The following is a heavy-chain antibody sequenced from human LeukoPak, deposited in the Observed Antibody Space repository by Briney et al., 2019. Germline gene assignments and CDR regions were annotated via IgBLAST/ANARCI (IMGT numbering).Heavy chain of an antibody. CDR3: AKRVSTGWYYYDY. CDR1: EFTFSSSA. D-gene: IGHD6-19*01. J-gene: IGHJ4*02. Sequence: GGSLRLSCAASEFTFSSSAMSWVRQAPGKGLEWVSSISVSGGIYYADSVKGRSTISRDNSKNTLFLQMNSLRAEDTAVYYCAKRVSTGWYYYDYWGQGTLVTVSS. V-gene: IGHV3-23*01. CDR2: ISVSGGI.